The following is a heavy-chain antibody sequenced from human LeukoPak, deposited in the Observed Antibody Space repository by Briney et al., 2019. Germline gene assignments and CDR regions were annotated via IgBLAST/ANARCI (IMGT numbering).Heavy chain of an antibody. CDR3: ARCSSGWYLDS. CDR1: GYTFTSYW. D-gene: IGHD6-19*01. Sequence: GESLKISCKGSGYTFTSYWIGWVRQMPGKGLEWMGIIYPGDSDTRYSPSFQGQVTISADKSITTAHLQWSSLEASDTAIYYCARCSSGWYLDSWGQGTLVTVSS. V-gene: IGHV5-51*01. CDR2: IYPGDSDT. J-gene: IGHJ4*02.